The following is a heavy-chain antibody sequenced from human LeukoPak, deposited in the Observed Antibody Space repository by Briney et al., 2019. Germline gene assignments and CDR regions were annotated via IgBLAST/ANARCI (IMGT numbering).Heavy chain of an antibody. D-gene: IGHD2-15*01. CDR3: GRDALVGYFSYYYMDV. J-gene: IGHJ6*03. CDR1: GDSITSHY. V-gene: IGHV4-59*11. Sequence: SETLSLTCTVSGDSITSHYWSWIRQPPGKRLEWIVYIRYSGSTSYNPSLKNRVTASLDTSKNQFSLNLNSVTAADTAVYYCGRDALVGYFSYYYMDVWGKGTTVTVSS. CDR2: IRYSGST.